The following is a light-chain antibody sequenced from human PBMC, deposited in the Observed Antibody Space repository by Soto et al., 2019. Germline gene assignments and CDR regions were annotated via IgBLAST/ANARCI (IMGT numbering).Light chain of an antibody. J-gene: IGLJ2*01. CDR2: DVN. CDR3: RSYANSLSDLV. V-gene: IGLV2-8*01. CDR1: STDVGACYD. Sequence: QSVLTQPPSASGAPGQRVTISCTGTSTDVGACYDVSWYQQHPGTAPQLLIYDVNKRPSGVPDRFSGSRSGNTASLAVCGLQAEDEADYYCRSYANSLSDLVFGGGTKLTVL.